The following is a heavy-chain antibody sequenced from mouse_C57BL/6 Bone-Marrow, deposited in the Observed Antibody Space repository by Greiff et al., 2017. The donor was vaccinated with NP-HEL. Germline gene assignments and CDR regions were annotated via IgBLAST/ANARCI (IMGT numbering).Heavy chain of an antibody. Sequence: EVKLVESEGGLVQPGSSMKLSCTASGFTFSDYYMAWVRQVPEKGLEWVANINYDGSSTYYLDSLKSRFIISRDNAKNILYLQMSSLKSEDTATYYCARDDYYSLDYWGQGTTLTVSS. J-gene: IGHJ2*01. CDR1: GFTFSDYY. CDR3: ARDDYYSLDY. V-gene: IGHV5-16*01. D-gene: IGHD2-12*01. CDR2: INYDGSST.